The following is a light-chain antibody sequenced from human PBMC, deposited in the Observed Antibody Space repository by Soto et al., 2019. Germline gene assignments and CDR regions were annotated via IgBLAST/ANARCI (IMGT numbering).Light chain of an antibody. J-gene: IGKJ2*01. CDR3: QQYGSSAYT. V-gene: IGKV3-20*01. Sequence: EIVLTQSPGTLSLSPGERATLSCRASQSVTSSYLDWYQQKPGQAPRLLIYGASSWATGIPDRFSGSGSATDFTLTISRLEPEDFAVYYCQQYGSSAYTFGQGTKLEIK. CDR2: GAS. CDR1: QSVTSSY.